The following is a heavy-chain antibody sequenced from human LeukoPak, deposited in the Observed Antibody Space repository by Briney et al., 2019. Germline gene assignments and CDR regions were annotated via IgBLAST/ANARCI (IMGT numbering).Heavy chain of an antibody. CDR1: GCTFSSYN. CDR3: ARDRSYGACSLYF. CDR2: ISSSSSTI. J-gene: IGHJ4*01. Sequence: GGSLSLTCAASGCTFSSYNMNWVRQAPGKGLEWVSYISSSSSTIYYADSVKGRCTISRDNAKTQLYLQMNSLRAEDTAVYYCARDRSYGACSLYFWDQGTLVTVSS. D-gene: IGHD4-17*01. V-gene: IGHV3-48*01.